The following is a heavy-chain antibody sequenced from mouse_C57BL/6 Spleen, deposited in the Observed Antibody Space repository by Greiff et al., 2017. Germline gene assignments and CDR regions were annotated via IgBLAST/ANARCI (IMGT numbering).Heavy chain of an antibody. Sequence: QVQLQQSGPELVKPGASVKLSCTASGYTITGYDMNWVKQRPGQGLEWIGWIDPRDGSTKYNEKFKGKATLTADTSSSTAYMELHSLTSEDTAVYFCARYGYCSRVFDYWGQGTTLTVSS. CDR1: GYTITGYD. V-gene: IGHV1-85*01. CDR3: ARYGYCSRVFDY. J-gene: IGHJ2*01. CDR2: IDPRDGST. D-gene: IGHD1-1*01.